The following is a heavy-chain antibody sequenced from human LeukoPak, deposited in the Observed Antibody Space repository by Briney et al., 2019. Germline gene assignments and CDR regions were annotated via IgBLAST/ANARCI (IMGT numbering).Heavy chain of an antibody. Sequence: ASVEVSCKTSGYTFTNYGMHWVRQAPRQSPEWMGWINTGKGNSKSSQKFQDRVTLTRDTSASTAYMELNSLSSEDTAVYYCARVPLDDASGHYYPHWGQGTLVTVSS. V-gene: IGHV1-3*04. CDR2: INTGKGNS. CDR3: ARVPLDDASGHYYPH. CDR1: GYTFTNYG. J-gene: IGHJ1*01. D-gene: IGHD3-22*01.